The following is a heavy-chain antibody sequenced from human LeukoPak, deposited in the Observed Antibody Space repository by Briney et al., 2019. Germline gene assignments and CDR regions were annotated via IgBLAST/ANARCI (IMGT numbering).Heavy chain of an antibody. V-gene: IGHV4-34*01. J-gene: IGHJ4*02. Sequence: SPSETLSLTCAVYGGSFSGYCWSWIRQPPGKGLEWIGEINHSGSTNYNPSLKSRVTISVDTSKNQFSLKLSSVTAADTAVYYCARVGHYYDSIDYWGQGTLVTVSS. CDR3: ARVGHYYDSIDY. D-gene: IGHD3-22*01. CDR1: GGSFSGYC. CDR2: INHSGST.